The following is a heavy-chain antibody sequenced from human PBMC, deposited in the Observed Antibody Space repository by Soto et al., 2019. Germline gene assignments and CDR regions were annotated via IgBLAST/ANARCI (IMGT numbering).Heavy chain of an antibody. D-gene: IGHD6-19*01. CDR3: AKASSVAGPFDY. CDR2: ISYDGSNK. Sequence: GGSLRLSCASSGFTFSSYGMHWVRQAPGKGLEWVAVISYDGSNKYYADSVKGRFTISRDNSKNTLYLQMNSLRAEDTAVYYCAKASSVAGPFDYWGQGTLVTVSS. CDR1: GFTFSSYG. J-gene: IGHJ4*02. V-gene: IGHV3-30*18.